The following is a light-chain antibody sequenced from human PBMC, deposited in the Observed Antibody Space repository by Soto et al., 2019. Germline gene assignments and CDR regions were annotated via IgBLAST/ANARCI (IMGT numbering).Light chain of an antibody. CDR3: QHYNSYSEA. CDR1: QTISSW. V-gene: IGKV1-5*03. J-gene: IGKJ1*01. Sequence: DTQMTQSPATLSGSVGERVTITCLASQTISSWLAWYQQKPGKAPKLLIYKASTLKSGVPSRFSGSEAGTEFPLTFSSLQLDDFASYYCQHYNSYSEAFGQGTKVDIK. CDR2: KAS.